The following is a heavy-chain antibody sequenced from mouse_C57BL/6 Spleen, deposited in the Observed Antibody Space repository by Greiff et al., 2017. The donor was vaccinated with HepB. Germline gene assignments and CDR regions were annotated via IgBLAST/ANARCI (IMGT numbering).Heavy chain of an antibody. Sequence: EVQLQQSGPVLVKPGASVKMSCKASGYTFTDYYMNWVKQSHGKSLEWIGVINPYNGGTSYNQKFKGKATLTVDKSSSTAYMELNSLTSEDSAVYYGARTVVERDYAMDYWGQGTSVTVSS. V-gene: IGHV1-19*01. D-gene: IGHD1-1*01. CDR1: GYTFTDYY. CDR2: INPYNGGT. CDR3: ARTVVERDYAMDY. J-gene: IGHJ4*01.